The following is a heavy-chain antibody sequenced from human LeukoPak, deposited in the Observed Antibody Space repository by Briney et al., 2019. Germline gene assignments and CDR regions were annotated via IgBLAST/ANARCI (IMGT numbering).Heavy chain of an antibody. CDR2: ISSSSSYI. CDR3: ARARSSGWFLDY. J-gene: IGHJ4*02. D-gene: IGHD6-19*01. V-gene: IGHV3-21*01. Sequence: GGSLRLSCGASGFTFSSYSMNWVRQAPGKGLEWVSSISSSSSYIYYADSVKGRFTISRDNAKNSLYLQMNSLSAEDTAVYYCARARSSGWFLDYWGKGTLVTVSS. CDR1: GFTFSSYS.